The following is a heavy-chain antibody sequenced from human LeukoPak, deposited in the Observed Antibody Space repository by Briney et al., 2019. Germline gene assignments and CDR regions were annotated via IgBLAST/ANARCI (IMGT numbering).Heavy chain of an antibody. V-gene: IGHV5-51*01. CDR2: IYPGDSDT. CDR1: GYSFTSYW. J-gene: IGHJ4*02. Sequence: GESLKISCKGSGYSFTSYWIGWVRQMPGKGLGWMGIIYPGDSDTRYSPSFQGQVTISADKSISTAYLQWSSLKASDTAMYYCARLHGAYSYGFRPFDYWGQGTLVTVSS. CDR3: ARLHGAYSYGFRPFDY. D-gene: IGHD5-18*01.